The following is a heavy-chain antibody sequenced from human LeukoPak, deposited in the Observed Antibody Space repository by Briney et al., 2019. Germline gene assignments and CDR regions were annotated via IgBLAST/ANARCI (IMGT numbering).Heavy chain of an antibody. CDR2: TWSDGSNK. J-gene: IGHJ6*02. V-gene: IGHV3-33*08. Sequence: GRSLRLSCAASGFTFNNYGMHYVRQAPGKGLEWVASTWSDGSNKYYADSVKGRFTISRNNSKNTLYLQMNSLRAEDTAAYYCARGGKSAFYYGKDVWGQGTTVTVSS. CDR3: ARGGKSAFYYGKDV. D-gene: IGHD5-12*01. CDR1: GFTFNNYG.